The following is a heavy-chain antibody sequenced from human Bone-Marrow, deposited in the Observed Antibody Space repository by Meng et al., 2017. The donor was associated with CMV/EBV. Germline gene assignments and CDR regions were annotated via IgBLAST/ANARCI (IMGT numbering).Heavy chain of an antibody. V-gene: IGHV1-69*05. CDR3: ARDGSGSYYNKFAQGGSYGMDV. CDR1: GYTFTSYG. D-gene: IGHD3-10*01. Sequence: SVKVSCKASGYTFTSYGISWVRQAPGQGLEWMGGIIPIFGTANYAQKFQGRVTITTDESTSTAYMELSSLRSEDTAVYYCARDGSGSYYNKFAQGGSYGMDVWGQGTTVTVSS. J-gene: IGHJ6*02. CDR2: IIPIFGTA.